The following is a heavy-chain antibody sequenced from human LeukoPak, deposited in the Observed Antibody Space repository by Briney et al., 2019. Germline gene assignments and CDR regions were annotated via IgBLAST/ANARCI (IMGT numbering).Heavy chain of an antibody. CDR2: IYDSGST. D-gene: IGHD5-24*01. V-gene: IGHV4-59*12. J-gene: IGHJ5*02. CDR1: GGSINSYY. CDR3: AIFGDLATINWFDP. Sequence: SETLSLTCTVPGGSINSYYWSWIRQPPGKGLEWIGYIYDSGSTNYNPSLKSRVTISVDTSKNQFSLKLSSVTAADTAVYYCAIFGDLATINWFDPWGQGTLVTVSS.